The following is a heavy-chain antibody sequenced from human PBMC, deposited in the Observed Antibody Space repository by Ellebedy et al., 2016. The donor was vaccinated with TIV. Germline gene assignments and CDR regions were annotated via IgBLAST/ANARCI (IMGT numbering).Heavy chain of an antibody. D-gene: IGHD4-11*01. V-gene: IGHV4-59*01. CDR2: IHHSGST. Sequence: SETLSLTCSVSGISISRDYWSWIRQPPGKGLEWIGFIHHSGSTNYNPSLKSRVTMSVDTSKNQFSLKLTSVTAADTALYYCARTFTERLEGMTTHWVLDYWGQGILVTASS. CDR1: GISISRDY. CDR3: ARTFTERLEGMTTHWVLDY. J-gene: IGHJ4*02.